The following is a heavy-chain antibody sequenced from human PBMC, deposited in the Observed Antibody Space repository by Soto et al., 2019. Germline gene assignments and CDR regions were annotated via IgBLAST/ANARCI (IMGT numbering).Heavy chain of an antibody. CDR3: ARDLRGSPHY. Sequence: PGGSLRLSCSASGFTFSNYWMHWVRQGPGKGLVWVARLNIDGSTRNYADSVKGRFTISRDNAQNTLFLQMNSLSAEDTAVYYCARDLRGSPHYWGQGTLVTVSS. V-gene: IGHV3-74*01. CDR2: LNIDGSTR. CDR1: GFTFSNYW. J-gene: IGHJ4*02. D-gene: IGHD1-26*01.